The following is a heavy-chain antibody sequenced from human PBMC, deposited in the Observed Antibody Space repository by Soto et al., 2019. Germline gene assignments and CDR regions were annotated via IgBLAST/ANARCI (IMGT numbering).Heavy chain of an antibody. Sequence: GGSLRLSCAASGFPFNNYAFHWFRQAPGKGLEWVAVIWSDEVSRYYSDSVKGRFIVSRDRSENTVSLQMKGLRAEGTAVYFCVRGGGGPTPFDFWGQGTLVSVSS. CDR1: GFPFNNYA. D-gene: IGHD3-16*01. V-gene: IGHV3-33*01. CDR3: VRGGGGPTPFDF. CDR2: IWSDEVSR. J-gene: IGHJ4*02.